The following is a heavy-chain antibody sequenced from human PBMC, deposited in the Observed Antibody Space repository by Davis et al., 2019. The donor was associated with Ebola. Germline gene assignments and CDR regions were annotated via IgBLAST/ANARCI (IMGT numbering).Heavy chain of an antibody. CDR3: ARDRHDTSGYGF. D-gene: IGHD3-22*01. V-gene: IGHV4-4*07. CDR1: RDSSSSYY. Sequence: SETLSLTCTVSRDSSSSYYWSWIRQPAGKGLEWIGHIYTSGSTNYNPSLKSRVTISVDTSKNQFSLKLTSVTAADTAVYYCARDRHDTSGYGFWGQGTLVTVSS. J-gene: IGHJ4*02. CDR2: IYTSGST.